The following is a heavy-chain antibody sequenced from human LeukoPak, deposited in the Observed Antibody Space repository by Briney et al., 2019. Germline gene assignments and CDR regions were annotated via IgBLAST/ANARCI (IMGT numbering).Heavy chain of an antibody. CDR3: ARDLFLDCSSTSCYAGEL. CDR1: VYTFTCYY. CDR2: INPNSGGT. V-gene: IGHV1-2*02. Sequence: ASVNVSCKASVYTFTCYYMHWVRQAPGQGLEGMGWINPNSGGTNYAQKFEGRVTMTRDTSISTAYMELSRLRSDDTAVYYCARDLFLDCSSTSCYAGELWGQGTLVTVSS. J-gene: IGHJ4*02. D-gene: IGHD2-2*01.